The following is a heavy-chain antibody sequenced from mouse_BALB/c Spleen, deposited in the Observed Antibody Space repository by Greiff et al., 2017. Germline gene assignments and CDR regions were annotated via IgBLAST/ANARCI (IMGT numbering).Heavy chain of an antibody. Sequence: EVHLVESGGGLVKPGGSLKLSCAASGFTFSDYYMYWVRQTPEKRLEWVATISDGGSYTYYPDSVKGRFTISRDNAKNNLYLQMSSLKSEDTAMYYCAGNYGGAMDYWGQGTSVTVSS. CDR1: GFTFSDYY. V-gene: IGHV5-4*02. J-gene: IGHJ4*01. D-gene: IGHD2-1*01. CDR3: AGNYGGAMDY. CDR2: ISDGGSYT.